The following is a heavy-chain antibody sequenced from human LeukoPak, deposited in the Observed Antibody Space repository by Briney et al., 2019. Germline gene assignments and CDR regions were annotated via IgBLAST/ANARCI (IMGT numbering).Heavy chain of an antibody. CDR2: INTDGSST. Sequence: GGSLRLSCAASGFTFSSYWMHWVPQAPGKGLVWVSRINTDGSSTSYADSVEGRFTISRDNTKNTLYLQMNSLRAEDTAVYYCARDFLSYPDYWGQGTLVTVSS. J-gene: IGHJ4*02. CDR1: GFTFSSYW. V-gene: IGHV3-74*01. D-gene: IGHD3-16*02. CDR3: ARDFLSYPDY.